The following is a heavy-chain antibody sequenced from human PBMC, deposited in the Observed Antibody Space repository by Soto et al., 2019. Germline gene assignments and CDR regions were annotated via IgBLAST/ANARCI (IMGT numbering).Heavy chain of an antibody. Sequence: GSLRLSCAASGFTFSSYAMSWVRQAPGKGLDWVSSITGSGDSTYYAASVKGRFTISRDNSKNTLYLQMNSLRGEDTALYYCAPFPNTSGFYAWGQGTLVTVSS. CDR1: GFTFSSYA. CDR2: ITGSGDST. J-gene: IGHJ5*02. CDR3: APFPNTSGFYA. D-gene: IGHD3-22*01. V-gene: IGHV3-23*01.